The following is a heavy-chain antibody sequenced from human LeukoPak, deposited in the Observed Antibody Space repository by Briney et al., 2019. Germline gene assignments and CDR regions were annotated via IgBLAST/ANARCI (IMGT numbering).Heavy chain of an antibody. D-gene: IGHD2-2*01. Sequence: PGASLRLSCAASGFTFSSYAMSWVRQAPGKGLEWVSAISGSGGSTYYADSVKGRFTISRDNSKNTLYLQMNSLRAEDTAVYYCAKERGYCSSTSCYYGMDVWGQGTTVTVPS. CDR3: AKERGYCSSTSCYYGMDV. J-gene: IGHJ6*02. CDR2: ISGSGGST. V-gene: IGHV3-23*01. CDR1: GFTFSSYA.